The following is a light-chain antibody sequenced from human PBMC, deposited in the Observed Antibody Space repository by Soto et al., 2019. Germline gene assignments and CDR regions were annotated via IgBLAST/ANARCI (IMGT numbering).Light chain of an antibody. CDR2: DAS. V-gene: IGKV1-13*02. J-gene: IGKJ1*01. Sequence: AIQMTHSPSSLSASVLYIITITFRASQDIRSDLGSYQQKPGKAPKLLIYDASSLESGVPSRFSGSGSGTEFTLTISSLQPDDFATYYCQKYNSYSWKFGQGTKVDIK. CDR3: QKYNSYSWK. CDR1: QDIRSD.